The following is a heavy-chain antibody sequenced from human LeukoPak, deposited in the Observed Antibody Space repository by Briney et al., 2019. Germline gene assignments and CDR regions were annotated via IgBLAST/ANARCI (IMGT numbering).Heavy chain of an antibody. V-gene: IGHV4-4*02. Sequence: SGTLSLTCTGSGGSISRRNWWSWVRQSPEKGLEWIGEIYHTGSTFYIPSLKSRVTMSVDKSKNQFSLKLSCVTAADTAVYYCAREGGFYRPLDYSGQGTLVTVSS. CDR3: AREGGFYRPLDY. CDR1: GGSISRRNW. J-gene: IGHJ4*02. D-gene: IGHD6-25*01. CDR2: IYHTGST.